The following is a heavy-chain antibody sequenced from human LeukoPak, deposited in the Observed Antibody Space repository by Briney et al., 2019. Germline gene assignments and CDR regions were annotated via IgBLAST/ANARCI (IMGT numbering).Heavy chain of an antibody. J-gene: IGHJ6*03. V-gene: IGHV4-4*07. D-gene: IGHD6-6*01. Sequence: SETLSLTCTVSGGSISSYHWSWIRQPAGKGLEWIGRFYTSGSTNYNPSLKSRVTMSVDTSKNQFSLKLTSVTAADTAVYYCARTSSGASGRYYYNYMDVWGKGTTVTISS. CDR3: ARTSSGASGRYYYNYMDV. CDR1: GGSISSYH. CDR2: FYTSGST.